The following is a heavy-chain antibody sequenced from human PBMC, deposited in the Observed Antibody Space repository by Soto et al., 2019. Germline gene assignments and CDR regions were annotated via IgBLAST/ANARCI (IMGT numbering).Heavy chain of an antibody. CDR2: IIPIFGTA. CDR1: GGTFSSYA. Sequence: SVKFSCKASGGTFSSYAISWVRQAPGQGLEWMGGIIPIFGTANYAQKFQGRVTITADESTSTAYMELSSLRSEDTAVYYCAREGSGYYLSPGYAFDIWGQGTMVTVSS. V-gene: IGHV1-69*13. CDR3: AREGSGYYLSPGYAFDI. D-gene: IGHD3-22*01. J-gene: IGHJ3*02.